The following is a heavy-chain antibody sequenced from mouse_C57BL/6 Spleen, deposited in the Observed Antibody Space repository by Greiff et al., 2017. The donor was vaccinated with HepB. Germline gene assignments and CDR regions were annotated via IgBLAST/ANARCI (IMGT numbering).Heavy chain of an antibody. CDR1: GYTFTGYW. Sequence: QVQLQQSGAELMKPGASVKLSCKATGYTFTGYWIEWVKQRPGHGLEWIGEILPGSGSTNYNEKFKGKATFTADTSSNTAYMQLSSLTTEDSAIYYCASLLRTTVVAYYYAMDYWGQGTSVTVSS. CDR2: ILPGSGST. CDR3: ASLLRTTVVAYYYAMDY. V-gene: IGHV1-9*01. J-gene: IGHJ4*01. D-gene: IGHD1-1*01.